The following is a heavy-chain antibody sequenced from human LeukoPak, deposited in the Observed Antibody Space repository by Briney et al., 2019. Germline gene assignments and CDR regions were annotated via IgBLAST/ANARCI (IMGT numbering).Heavy chain of an antibody. CDR1: GGPINIGGYY. CDR3: AKGYGGNGYYYYYFMDV. J-gene: IGHJ6*03. Sequence: SQPLSLPCTVSGGPINIGGYYWSSIRQHRGKGRVWFGYICYNWSTYYNQSLKSRVTISVDTSKNQFSLKLSSVTAADTAVYCCAKGYGGNGYYYYYFMDVWGKGTPVTVSS. CDR2: ICYNWST. V-gene: IGHV4-31*03. D-gene: IGHD4-23*01.